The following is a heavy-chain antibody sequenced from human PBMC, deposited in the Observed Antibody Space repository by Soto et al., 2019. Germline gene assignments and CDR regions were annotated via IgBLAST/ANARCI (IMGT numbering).Heavy chain of an antibody. CDR3: ARDRDDYGSGNYYNRIDF. J-gene: IGHJ4*02. Sequence: QVQLVQSGAEVKKPGSSVKVSCKASGGIFSTYAISWLRQAPGQGLEWMGGIIPIFGTPNYAQRFQGRVTSTADECTSTAYVELSRLRSEDTAVYYCARDRDDYGSGNYYNRIDFWGQGTLVTVSS. V-gene: IGHV1-69*01. CDR2: IIPIFGTP. CDR1: GGIFSTYA. D-gene: IGHD3-10*01.